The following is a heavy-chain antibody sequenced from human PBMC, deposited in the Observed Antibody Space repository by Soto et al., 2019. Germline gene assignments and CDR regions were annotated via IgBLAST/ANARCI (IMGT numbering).Heavy chain of an antibody. J-gene: IGHJ6*02. D-gene: IGHD2-2*01. V-gene: IGHV4-39*01. CDR3: ARPIVVVPAATPEDYYGMDV. CDR2: IYYSGST. CDR1: GGSISSSSYY. Sequence: PSETLSLTCTVSGGSISSSSYYWGWIRQPPGKGLEWIGSIYYSGSTYYNPSLKSRVTISVDTSKNQFSLKLSSVTAADTAVYYCARPIVVVPAATPEDYYGMDVWGQGTTVTVSS.